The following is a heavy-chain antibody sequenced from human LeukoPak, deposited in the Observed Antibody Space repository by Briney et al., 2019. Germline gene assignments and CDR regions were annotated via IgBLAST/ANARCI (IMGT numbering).Heavy chain of an antibody. V-gene: IGHV4-38-2*01. CDR3: AGVRYYYGSGTVRFDAFDI. J-gene: IGHJ3*02. CDR1: GYSISSGYY. D-gene: IGHD3-10*01. Sequence: SETLSLTCAVSGYSISSGYYWGWIRPPPGKGLEWIGSIYHSGSTYYNPSLKSRVTISVDTSKNQFSLKLSSVTAADTAVYYCAGVRYYYGSGTVRFDAFDIWGQGTMVTVSS. CDR2: IYHSGST.